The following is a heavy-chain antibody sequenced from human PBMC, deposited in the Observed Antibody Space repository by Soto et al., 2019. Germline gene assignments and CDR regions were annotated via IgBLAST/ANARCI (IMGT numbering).Heavy chain of an antibody. Sequence: QLQLQESGSGLVKPSQTLSLTCAVSGASISSGGYSWSWIRQPRGKGLEWIGYIYHSGSTQYNPSLKSRVTISVDRSNNQFSLKLSSVTAADTAVYYCARGHASSPNWFDPWGQGTLVTVSS. CDR2: IYHSGST. D-gene: IGHD6-13*01. J-gene: IGHJ5*02. CDR3: ARGHASSPNWFDP. CDR1: GASISSGGYS. V-gene: IGHV4-30-2*01.